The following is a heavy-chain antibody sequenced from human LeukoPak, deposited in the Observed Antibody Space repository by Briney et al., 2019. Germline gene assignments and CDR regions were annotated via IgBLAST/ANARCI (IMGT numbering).Heavy chain of an antibody. V-gene: IGHV4-4*07. J-gene: IGHJ4*02. CDR2: IYTSGST. Sequence: PSETLSLTCTVSGGSISSYYWSRIRQPAGKGLEWIGCIYTSGSTNYNPSLKSRVTMSVDTSKNQFSLKLSSVTAADTAVYYCARTQTYYDILTGYHGSYYFDYWGQGTLVTVSS. CDR1: GGSISSYY. D-gene: IGHD3-9*01. CDR3: ARTQTYYDILTGYHGSYYFDY.